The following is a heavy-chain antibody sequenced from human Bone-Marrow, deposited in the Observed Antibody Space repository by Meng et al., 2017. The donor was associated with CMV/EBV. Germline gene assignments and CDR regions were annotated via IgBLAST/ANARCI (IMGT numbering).Heavy chain of an antibody. CDR1: GGSISSYY. CDR3: ARGSSGWDYYYYYGMDV. CDR2: IYYSGST. V-gene: IGHV4-59*01. Sequence: SETLSLTCTVSGGSISSYYWSWIRQPPWKGLEWIGYIYYSGSTNYNPSLKSRVTISVDPSKNQCSLKLSSVTAADTAVYYCARGSSGWDYYYYYGMDVWGQGTTDTVSS. J-gene: IGHJ6*02. D-gene: IGHD6-19*01.